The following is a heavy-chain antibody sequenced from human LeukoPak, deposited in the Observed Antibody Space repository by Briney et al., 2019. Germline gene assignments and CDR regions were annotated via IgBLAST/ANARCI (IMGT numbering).Heavy chain of an antibody. J-gene: IGHJ6*02. CDR2: ISSSSSYI. Sequence: PGGSLRLSCAASGFTFSSYGMNWVRQAPGKGLEWVSSISSSSSYIYYADSVKGRFTISRDNAKNSLYLQMNSLRAEDTAVYYCARAISSSWSGRDYGMDVWGQGTTVTVSS. D-gene: IGHD6-13*01. CDR1: GFTFSSYG. CDR3: ARAISSSWSGRDYGMDV. V-gene: IGHV3-21*01.